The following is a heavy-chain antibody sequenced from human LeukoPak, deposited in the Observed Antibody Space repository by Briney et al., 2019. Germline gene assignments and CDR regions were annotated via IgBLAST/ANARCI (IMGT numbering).Heavy chain of an antibody. CDR3: ARVFGGAARRSWFDP. Sequence: SETLSLTCTVSGGSISSSIYYWGWIRQPPGKGLEWIGSIYYSGSTYYNPSLKSRVTISVDTSKNQFSLKLSSVTAADTAVYYCARVFGGAARRSWFDPWGQGTLVTVSS. CDR2: IYYSGST. J-gene: IGHJ5*02. CDR1: GGSISSSIYY. V-gene: IGHV4-39*07. D-gene: IGHD3-16*01.